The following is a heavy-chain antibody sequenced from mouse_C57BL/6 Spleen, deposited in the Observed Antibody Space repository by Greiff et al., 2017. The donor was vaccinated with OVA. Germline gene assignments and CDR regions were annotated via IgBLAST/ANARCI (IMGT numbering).Heavy chain of an antibody. Sequence: VQLVESGGGLVQPKGSLKLSCAASGFSFNTYAMNWVRQAPGKGLEWVARIRSKSNNYATYYADSVKDRFTISRDDSESMLYLQMNSLKTEDTAMYYCVRHDGNFWFAYWGQGTLVTVSA. V-gene: IGHV10-1*01. CDR1: GFSFNTYA. J-gene: IGHJ3*01. CDR2: IRSKSNNYAT. D-gene: IGHD2-1*01. CDR3: VRHDGNFWFAY.